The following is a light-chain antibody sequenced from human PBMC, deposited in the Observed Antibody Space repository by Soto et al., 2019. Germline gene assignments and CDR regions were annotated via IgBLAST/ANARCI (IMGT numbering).Light chain of an antibody. J-gene: IGKJ2*01. CDR2: MAS. CDR3: QQYNTYPYT. CDR1: QSISSW. V-gene: IGKV1-5*03. Sequence: DIPMTQSPSTLSASVGDRVTITCRASQSISSWLAWYQQKPGKAPKSLIYMASTLESGVPSRFSGSESGTEFSLTISSLQPDDFATYYCQQYNTYPYTFGQGTKLEIK.